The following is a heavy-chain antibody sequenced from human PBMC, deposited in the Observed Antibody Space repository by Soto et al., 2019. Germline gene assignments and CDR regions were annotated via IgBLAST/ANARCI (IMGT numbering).Heavy chain of an antibody. V-gene: IGHV1-46*01. CDR1: GYTFTSYY. CDR2: INPSGGST. D-gene: IGHD2-21*02. Sequence: GASVKVSCKASGYTFTSYYMHWVRQAPGQGLERKGKINPSGGSTSYAQKFQGRVTMTRDTSTSTVYMELSSLRSEDTAVYYCARVRDPNYYYYGMDVWGQGTTVTVSS. J-gene: IGHJ6*02. CDR3: ARVRDPNYYYYGMDV.